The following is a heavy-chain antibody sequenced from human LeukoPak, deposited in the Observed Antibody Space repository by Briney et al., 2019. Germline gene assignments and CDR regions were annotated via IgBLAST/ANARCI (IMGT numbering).Heavy chain of an antibody. CDR3: ARGLSSFYYDSSGYPADY. D-gene: IGHD3-22*01. J-gene: IGHJ4*02. Sequence: ASVKVSCKASGYTFTGYYMHWVRQAPGQGLEWMGWINPNSGGTNYAQKFQGRVTMTRDTSISTAYMELSRLRSDDTAVYYCARGLSSFYYDSSGYPADYWGQGTLVTVSS. CDR2: INPNSGGT. CDR1: GYTFTGYY. V-gene: IGHV1-2*02.